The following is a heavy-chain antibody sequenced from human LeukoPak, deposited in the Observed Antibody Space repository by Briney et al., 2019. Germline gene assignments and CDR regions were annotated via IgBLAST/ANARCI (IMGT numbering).Heavy chain of an antibody. D-gene: IGHD4-17*01. CDR2: IYYSGST. J-gene: IGHJ6*02. CDR1: GGSISSCY. CDR3: AREKGDYGDSRSDYYYYYGMDV. Sequence: SETLSLTCTVSGGSISSCYWSWIRQPPGKGLEWIGYIYYSGSTNYNPSLKSRVTISVDTSKNQFSLKLSSVTAADTAVYYCAREKGDYGDSRSDYYYYYGMDVWGQGTTVTVSS. V-gene: IGHV4-59*01.